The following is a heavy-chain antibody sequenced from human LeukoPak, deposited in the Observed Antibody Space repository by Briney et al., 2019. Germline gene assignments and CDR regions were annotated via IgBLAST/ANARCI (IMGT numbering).Heavy chain of an antibody. J-gene: IGHJ4*02. CDR1: GDSISSSTW. CDR3: ARTVGTAMVFDY. V-gene: IGHV4-4*02. Sequence: SGTLSLTCVVSGDSISSSTWWNWVRQPPGKGLEWIGEMLHSGSTNYNPSLKSRVTISVDTSKNQFSLKLSSVTAADTAVYYCARTVGTAMVFDYWGQGTLVAVSS. CDR2: MLHSGST. D-gene: IGHD5-18*01.